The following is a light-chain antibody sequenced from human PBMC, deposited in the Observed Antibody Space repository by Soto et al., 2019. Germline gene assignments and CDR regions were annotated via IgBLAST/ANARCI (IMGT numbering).Light chain of an antibody. J-gene: IGKJ4*01. CDR1: HDVGSMY. Sequence: EIVLTQTPGTLSLSPGERXXXXXXXXHDVGSMYLAWYQQKLGQAPRLLIYGASSRAPGIPDRFSGSGSGTDFTLSISRLEPEDFAVYYCQQYASSPLLTFGGGTKVDIK. V-gene: IGKV3-20*01. CDR2: GAS. CDR3: QQYASSPLLT.